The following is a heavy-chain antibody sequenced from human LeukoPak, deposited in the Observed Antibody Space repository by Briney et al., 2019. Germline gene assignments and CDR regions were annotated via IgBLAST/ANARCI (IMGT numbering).Heavy chain of an antibody. Sequence: SETLSLTCTVSGGSISSYYWSWIRQPPGKGLEWIGYIYYSGSTNYNPSLKSRVTISVDTSKNQFSLKLSSVTAADTAVYYCARAGVGTYGMDVWGRGATVTVSS. D-gene: IGHD2-21*02. V-gene: IGHV4-59*08. J-gene: IGHJ6*02. CDR3: ARAGVGTYGMDV. CDR1: GGSISSYY. CDR2: IYYSGST.